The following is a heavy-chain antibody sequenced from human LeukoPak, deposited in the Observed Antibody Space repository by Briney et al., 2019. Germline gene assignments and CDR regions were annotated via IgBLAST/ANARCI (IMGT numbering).Heavy chain of an antibody. CDR3: AREVFVDY. D-gene: IGHD3-3*01. Sequence: GGSLTLSCAASGFTFSTYTMSWVRQAPGKGLEWVSSISSTSTFISYADSVKGRFTISRDNAENSLYLQMNSLRDDDTAVYYCAREVFVDYWGQGTLVTVSS. V-gene: IGHV3-21*01. CDR1: GFTFSTYT. CDR2: ISSTSTFI. J-gene: IGHJ4*02.